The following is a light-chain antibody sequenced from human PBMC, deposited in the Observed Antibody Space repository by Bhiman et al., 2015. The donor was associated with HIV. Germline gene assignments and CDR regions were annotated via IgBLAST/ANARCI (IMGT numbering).Light chain of an antibody. CDR3: GSYADSSTFV. V-gene: IGLV2-8*01. J-gene: IGLJ1*01. Sequence: QSALTQPPSASGSPGQSVTISCTGTSSNIGGYKYVSWYQQHPGKAPKLIIYEVNKRPSGVPGRFSGSKSGNAASLTVSGLQADDEAEYYCGSYADSSTFVFGTGTKVTVL. CDR2: EVN. CDR1: SSNIGGYKY.